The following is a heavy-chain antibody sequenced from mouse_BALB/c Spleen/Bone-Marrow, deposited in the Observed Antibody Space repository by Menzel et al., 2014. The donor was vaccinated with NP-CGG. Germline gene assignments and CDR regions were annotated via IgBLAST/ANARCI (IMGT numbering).Heavy chain of an antibody. Sequence: EVNVEESGGGLVQPGGSLKLSCAASGFTFSSYTMSWVRQTPEKRLEWVAYISNGGGSTYYPDTVKGRFTISRDNAKNTLYLQMSSLKSEDTAMYYCATGTFAYWGQGTLVTVSA. CDR1: GFTFSSYT. V-gene: IGHV5-12-2*01. CDR2: ISNGGGST. CDR3: ATGTFAY. D-gene: IGHD4-1*01. J-gene: IGHJ3*01.